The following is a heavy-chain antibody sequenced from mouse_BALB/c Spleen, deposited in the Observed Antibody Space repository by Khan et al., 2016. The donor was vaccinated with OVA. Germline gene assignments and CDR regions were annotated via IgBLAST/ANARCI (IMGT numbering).Heavy chain of an antibody. D-gene: IGHD2-10*01. CDR1: GHTFTNFG. CDR2: INTYTGEP. CDR3: ARPPYFTDAMDN. Sequence: QIQLVQSGPELKKPGETVKISCKASGHTFTNFGMNWVKQAPGKGLKWMGWINTYTGEPTYADDFNGRFAFSLDASASTAYLQINNLTNEDTATYFCARPPYFTDAMDNWGQGTSVTVSS. V-gene: IGHV9-3-1*01. J-gene: IGHJ4*01.